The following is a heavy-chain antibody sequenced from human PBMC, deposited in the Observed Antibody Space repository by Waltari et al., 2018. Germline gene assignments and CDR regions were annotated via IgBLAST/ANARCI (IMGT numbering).Heavy chain of an antibody. CDR3: ARGMVGAAYFDC. J-gene: IGHJ4*02. CDR2: IISSSTI. D-gene: IGHD1-26*01. CDR1: GFTFSSYS. V-gene: IGHV3-48*04. Sequence: EVQLVESGGGLVQPGGSLRLSCVASGFTFSSYSMNWVRQAPGKGLDWVSYIISSSTINYADSVKGRFTISRDSPKNSLYLQMNSLRAEDAAVYYCARGMVGAAYFDCWGQGALVSVSS.